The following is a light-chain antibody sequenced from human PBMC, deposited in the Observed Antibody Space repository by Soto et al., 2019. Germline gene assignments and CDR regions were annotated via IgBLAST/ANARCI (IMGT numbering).Light chain of an antibody. CDR1: QSISSY. Sequence: DIQMTQSPSSLSASVGDRVTSTCRASQSISSYLNWYQQKPGKAPKLLIYAASSLQSGVPSRFSGSGSGTDFTLTISSLQPEDFATYYCQQSYSTPFFGPGTKVDI. J-gene: IGKJ3*01. V-gene: IGKV1-39*01. CDR3: QQSYSTPF. CDR2: AAS.